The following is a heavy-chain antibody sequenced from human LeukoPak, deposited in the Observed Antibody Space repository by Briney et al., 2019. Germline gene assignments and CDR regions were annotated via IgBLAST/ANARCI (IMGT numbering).Heavy chain of an antibody. J-gene: IGHJ4*02. V-gene: IGHV3-23*01. CDR3: AKDYYDSYYFEY. CDR2: ISGGGYTT. D-gene: IGHD3-22*01. Sequence: PGGSLRLSCAVSGFTLSSYGMTWVRQAPGKGLEWVSSISGGGYTTYYADSVKGRFIISRDNSKNTLYLQMNSLRAEDTAVYYCAKDYYDSYYFEYWGQGTLVTVSS. CDR1: GFTLSSYG.